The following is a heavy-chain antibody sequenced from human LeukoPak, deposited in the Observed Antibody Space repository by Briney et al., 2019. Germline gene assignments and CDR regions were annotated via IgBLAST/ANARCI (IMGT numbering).Heavy chain of an antibody. CDR3: ARLVNYYDSSGYSDY. V-gene: IGHV1-46*01. CDR2: INPSGGST. Sequence: ASVKVSFKASGYTLTSYYMHWVRQAPGQGLEWMGIINPSGGSTSYAQKFQGRVTMTRDTSTSTVYMELSSLRSEDTAVYYCARLVNYYDSSGYSDYWGQGTLVTVSS. CDR1: GYTLTSYY. D-gene: IGHD3-22*01. J-gene: IGHJ4*02.